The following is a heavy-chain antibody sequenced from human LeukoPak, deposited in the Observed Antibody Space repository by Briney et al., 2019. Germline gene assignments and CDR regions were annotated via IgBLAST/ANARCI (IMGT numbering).Heavy chain of an antibody. CDR1: GFTFSSYG. Sequence: PGRSLRLSCAASGFTFSSYGMHWVRQAPGKGLEWVAVISYDGSNKYYADSVKGRFTISRDNSKNTLYLQMNSLRAEDTAVYYCAKDGGPSYCSSTSCLPDYWGQGTLVTVSS. V-gene: IGHV3-30*18. CDR3: AKDGGPSYCSSTSCLPDY. D-gene: IGHD2-2*01. J-gene: IGHJ4*02. CDR2: ISYDGSNK.